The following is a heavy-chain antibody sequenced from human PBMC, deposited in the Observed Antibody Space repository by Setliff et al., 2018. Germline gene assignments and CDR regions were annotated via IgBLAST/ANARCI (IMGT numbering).Heavy chain of an antibody. V-gene: IGHV3-33*08. CDR3: ARTCSGSGCYAGLES. D-gene: IGHD2-15*01. CDR2: IWDDGGNK. Sequence: GGSLRLSCAASGFTFSSYRMHWVRQAPGKGLEWVAVIWDDGGNKYHADSVKGRFTISRDNSKNTLYLQMNSLRPEDTAVYYCARTCSGSGCYAGLESWGQGTPGTSPQ. J-gene: IGHJ4*02. CDR1: GFTFSSYR.